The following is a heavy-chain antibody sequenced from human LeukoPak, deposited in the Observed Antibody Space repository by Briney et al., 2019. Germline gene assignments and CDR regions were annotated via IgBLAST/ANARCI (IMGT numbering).Heavy chain of an antibody. Sequence: RPSETLSLTCAVYGGSFSGYYWSWIRQPPGKGLEWIGEINHSGSTNYNPSLKSRVTISVDTSKNQCSLKLSSVTAADTAVYYCARGPVPGVVVITLDFDYWGQGTLVTVSS. D-gene: IGHD3-22*01. CDR2: INHSGST. CDR3: ARGPVPGVVVITLDFDY. V-gene: IGHV4-34*01. J-gene: IGHJ4*02. CDR1: GGSFSGYY.